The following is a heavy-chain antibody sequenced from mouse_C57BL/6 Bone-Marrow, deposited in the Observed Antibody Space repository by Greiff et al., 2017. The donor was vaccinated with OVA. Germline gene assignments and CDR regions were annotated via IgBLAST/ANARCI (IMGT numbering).Heavy chain of an antibody. J-gene: IGHJ4*01. CDR3: ARRWLLPYYYAMDY. CDR2: ISSGSSTI. V-gene: IGHV5-17*01. D-gene: IGHD2-3*01. Sequence: EVKVVESGGGLVKPGGSLKLSCAASGFTFSDYGMHWVRQAPEKGLEWVAYISSGSSTIYYADTVKGRFTLSRDNAKNTLFLQMTSLRSEDTAMYYCARRWLLPYYYAMDYWGQGTSVTVSS. CDR1: GFTFSDYG.